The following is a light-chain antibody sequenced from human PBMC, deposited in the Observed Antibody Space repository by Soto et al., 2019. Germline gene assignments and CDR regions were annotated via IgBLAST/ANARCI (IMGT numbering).Light chain of an antibody. Sequence: QSVLTQPPSASWTPGQRVTISCSGSSSNIGSNTVNWYQQLPGTAPKLLIYSNNQRPSGVPDRSSGSKSGTSASLAISGLQSEDEADYYCAAWDDSLNVYVFGTGTKVTVL. CDR3: AAWDDSLNVYV. J-gene: IGLJ1*01. V-gene: IGLV1-44*01. CDR1: SSNIGSNT. CDR2: SNN.